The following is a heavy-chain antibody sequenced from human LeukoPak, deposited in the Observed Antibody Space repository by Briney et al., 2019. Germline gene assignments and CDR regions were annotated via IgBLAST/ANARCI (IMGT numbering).Heavy chain of an antibody. CDR1: GGSISSYY. CDR2: IYYSGST. D-gene: IGHD2-21*01. Sequence: SETLSLTCTVSGGSISSYYWSWIRQPPGKGLEWIGYIYYSGSTNYNPSLKSRVTISVDTSKNQFSLKLSSVTAADTAVYYCARLAPDAFDIWGQGTMVTVSS. CDR3: ARLAPDAFDI. J-gene: IGHJ3*02. V-gene: IGHV4-59*08.